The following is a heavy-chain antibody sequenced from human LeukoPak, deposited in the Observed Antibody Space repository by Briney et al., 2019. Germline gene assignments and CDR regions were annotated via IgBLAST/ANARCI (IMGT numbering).Heavy chain of an antibody. CDR3: ARLQYCTDGVCSFAFDI. Sequence: SETLSLTCTVSGGSISSSSYYWGWIRQPPGKGLEWIGSIYYSGSTYYNPSLKSRVTISGDTSKNQFSLKLNSVTAADTAVYYCARLQYCTDGVCSFAFDIWGQGTMVTVSS. CDR2: IYYSGST. CDR1: GGSISSSSYY. V-gene: IGHV4-39*01. J-gene: IGHJ3*02. D-gene: IGHD2-8*01.